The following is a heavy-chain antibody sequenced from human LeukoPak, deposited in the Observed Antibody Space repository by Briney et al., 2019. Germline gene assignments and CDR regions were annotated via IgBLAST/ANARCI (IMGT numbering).Heavy chain of an antibody. D-gene: IGHD6-13*01. Sequence: NPSETLSLTCTVSGVSISSYYWSWIRQPPGKGLEWIGHIYYSGSANYNPSLKSRVTISVDTSKIQFSLKLSSVTAADTAVYYCARGFSDNWYIYWGQGTLVTVSS. CDR3: ARGFSDNWYIY. J-gene: IGHJ4*02. V-gene: IGHV4-59*08. CDR1: GVSISSYY. CDR2: IYYSGSA.